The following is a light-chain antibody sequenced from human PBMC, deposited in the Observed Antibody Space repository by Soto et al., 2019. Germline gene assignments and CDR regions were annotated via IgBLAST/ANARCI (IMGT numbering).Light chain of an antibody. CDR3: QQYGNSPQT. J-gene: IGKJ1*01. V-gene: IGKV3-20*01. CDR2: GAS. Sequence: ESVLTQSPGTLSLSSGAGATLTCRASQFVGSSLSWYQQKPGQAPRLLFYGASNRATGIPDRFSGSGSGTDFTLTITRLEPEDFAVYYCQQYGNSPQTFGPGTKVDIK. CDR1: QFVGSS.